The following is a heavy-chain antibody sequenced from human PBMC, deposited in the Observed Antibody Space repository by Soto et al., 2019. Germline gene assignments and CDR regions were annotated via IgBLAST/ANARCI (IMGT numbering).Heavy chain of an antibody. Sequence: QVQLVESGGGVVQPGRSLRLSCAASGFTFSSYGMHWVRQAPGKGLEWVAAISDDGSNKYYADSVKGRFTISRDNSKNTLYLQMNSLRAEDAAVYYCAKDHRSGSYGYWGQGTLVTVSS. V-gene: IGHV3-30*18. J-gene: IGHJ4*02. CDR1: GFTFSSYG. CDR2: ISDDGSNK. CDR3: AKDHRSGSYGY. D-gene: IGHD1-26*01.